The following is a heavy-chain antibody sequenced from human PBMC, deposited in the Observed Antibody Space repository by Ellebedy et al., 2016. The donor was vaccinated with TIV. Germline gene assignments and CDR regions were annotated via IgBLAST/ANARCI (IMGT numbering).Heavy chain of an antibody. V-gene: IGHV4-39*01. Sequence: MPSETLSLTCSVSGDSISSSGLYYWDWIRQPPGKGLEWIGDIYFSGRTYYNPSLRSRVTMSVDTSKNQFSLRLNSVTAADTAVYYCARRSSGGLRIDYWGQGALVTVSS. J-gene: IGHJ4*02. CDR3: ARRSSGGLRIDY. CDR2: IYFSGRT. D-gene: IGHD3-10*01. CDR1: GDSISSSGLYY.